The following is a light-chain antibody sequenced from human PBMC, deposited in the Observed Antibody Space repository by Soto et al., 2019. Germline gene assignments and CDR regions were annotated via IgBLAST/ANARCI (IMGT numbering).Light chain of an antibody. Sequence: DIQMTQSPSTLPAPVGDRVTITCWASQNINNWLAWYQQKPGKGPSLLIYKASNLESGVSSRFSGSGSGTEFNLTISSLQPDDIGTYYCQQNNRYPWTFGQGTKVDI. J-gene: IGKJ1*01. V-gene: IGKV1-5*03. CDR2: KAS. CDR1: QNINNW. CDR3: QQNNRYPWT.